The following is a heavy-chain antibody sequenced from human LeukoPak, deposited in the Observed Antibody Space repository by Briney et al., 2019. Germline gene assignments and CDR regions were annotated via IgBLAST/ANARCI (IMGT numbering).Heavy chain of an antibody. CDR3: ATGGGYSYGYKRDYFDY. V-gene: IGHV3-23*01. CDR2: ISGSGGST. D-gene: IGHD5-18*01. CDR1: GFTFSSYA. J-gene: IGHJ4*02. Sequence: GGSLRLSCAASGFTFSSYAMSGVRQAPGKGLKWASAISGSGGSTYYADSVKGRFTISRDNSKNTLYLQMNSLRAEDTAVYYCATGGGYSYGYKRDYFDYWAREPWSPSPQ.